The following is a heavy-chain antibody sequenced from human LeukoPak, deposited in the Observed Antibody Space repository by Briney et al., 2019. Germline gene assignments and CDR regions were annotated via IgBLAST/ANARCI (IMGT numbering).Heavy chain of an antibody. CDR3: ARGPHYTGSYGRYFDY. J-gene: IGHJ4*02. V-gene: IGHV4-59*01. CDR2: IYYSGGT. CDR1: GGSISSYY. D-gene: IGHD1-26*01. Sequence: PSETLSLTCTVSGGSISSYYWSWIRQPPGKGLEWIGYIYYSGGTNYNPSLKSRVTISVDTSKNQFSPKLSSVTAADTAVYYCARGPHYTGSYGRYFDYWGQGTLVTVSS.